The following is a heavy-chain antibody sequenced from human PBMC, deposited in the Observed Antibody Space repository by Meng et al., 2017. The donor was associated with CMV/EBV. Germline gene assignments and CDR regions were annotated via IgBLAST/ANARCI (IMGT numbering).Heavy chain of an antibody. CDR2: INHSGST. CDR1: GGSFSGYY. CDR3: ARGFSRPRYCSSTSCYPADYYYGMDV. J-gene: IGHJ6*02. Sequence: SETLSLTCAVYGGSFSGYYWSWIRQPPGKGLEWIGEINHSGSTNYNPSLKSRVTISVDTSKNQFSLKLSSVTAADTAVYYCARGFSRPRYCSSTSCYPADYYYGMDVWGQGTTVTVSS. V-gene: IGHV4-34*01. D-gene: IGHD2-2*01.